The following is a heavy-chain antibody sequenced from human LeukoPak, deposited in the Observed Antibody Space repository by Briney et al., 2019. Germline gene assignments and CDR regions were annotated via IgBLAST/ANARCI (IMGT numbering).Heavy chain of an antibody. Sequence: GGSLRLSCEASGFTFSSYRMYWVRQAPGKGLVWVSRISTDGSSTSYANSVKGRFTISRDNAKNTLYLQMNSLRAEDTAVYYCAYSGSSHFDYWGQGTLVTVSS. CDR1: GFTFSSYR. D-gene: IGHD1-26*01. V-gene: IGHV3-74*01. J-gene: IGHJ4*02. CDR2: ISTDGSST. CDR3: AYSGSSHFDY.